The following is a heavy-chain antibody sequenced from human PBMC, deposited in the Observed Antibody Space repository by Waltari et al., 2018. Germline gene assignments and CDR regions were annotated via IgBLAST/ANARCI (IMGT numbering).Heavy chain of an antibody. Sequence: QVQLQESGPGLVKPSETLSLTCTVAGGAISSYYWSWIRQPPGKGLEWIGYIYYSGSTNYNPSLKSRVTISVDTSKNQFSLKLSSVTAADTAVYYCASAAIGWNNHFDYWGQGTLVTVSS. CDR1: GGAISSYY. CDR3: ASAAIGWNNHFDY. V-gene: IGHV4-59*01. CDR2: IYYSGST. D-gene: IGHD1-1*01. J-gene: IGHJ4*02.